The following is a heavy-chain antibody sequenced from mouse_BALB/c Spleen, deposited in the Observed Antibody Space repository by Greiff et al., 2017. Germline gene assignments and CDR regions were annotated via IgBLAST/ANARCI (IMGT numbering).Heavy chain of an antibody. Sequence: QVQLQQSGAELMKPGASVKISCKATGYTFSSYWIEWVKQRPGHGLEWIGEILPGSGSTNYNEKFKGKSTFTADTSSNTAYMQLSSLTSEDSAVYCCARLGRRFAYWGQGTLVTVSA. CDR3: ARLGRRFAY. V-gene: IGHV1-9*01. D-gene: IGHD4-1*01. J-gene: IGHJ3*01. CDR2: ILPGSGST. CDR1: GYTFSSYW.